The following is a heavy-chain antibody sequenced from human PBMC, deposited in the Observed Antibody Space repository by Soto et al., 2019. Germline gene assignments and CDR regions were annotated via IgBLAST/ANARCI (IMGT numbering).Heavy chain of an antibody. Sequence: QVQLQESGPGLVKPSETLSLTCTVSGGSISSYYWSWIRQPPGKGLEWIGYIYYSGSTSYNPSLKSRVTISVDTSKNQFSLKLSSVTAADTAVYYCARVMVLNSWYFDLWGRGTLVTVSS. CDR1: GGSISSYY. V-gene: IGHV4-59*01. D-gene: IGHD6-13*01. CDR3: ARVMVLNSWYFDL. CDR2: IYYSGST. J-gene: IGHJ2*01.